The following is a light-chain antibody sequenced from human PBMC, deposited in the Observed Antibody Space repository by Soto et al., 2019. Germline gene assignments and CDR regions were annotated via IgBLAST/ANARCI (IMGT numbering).Light chain of an antibody. CDR1: QSVTSNY. Sequence: EIVLTQSPGTLSLSPGERATLSCRASQSVTSNYLAWHQQKPGQAPRLLIYDASTRATGIPDRFSGSVSGTDFTLTISRLEPEDFAVYYCQQYVSSPFTFGPRTKVDIK. V-gene: IGKV3-20*01. CDR2: DAS. J-gene: IGKJ3*01. CDR3: QQYVSSPFT.